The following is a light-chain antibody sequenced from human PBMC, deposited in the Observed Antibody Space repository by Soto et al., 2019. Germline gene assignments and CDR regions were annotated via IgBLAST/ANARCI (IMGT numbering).Light chain of an antibody. V-gene: IGKV3-11*01. CDR2: DAS. CDR1: QSVSSY. CDR3: QQRSNWAGT. Sequence: EIVLTQSPATLSLSPGERATLSCRASQSVSSYLAWYQQKPGQAPRLLIYDASNRATGIPARFSGSGSGTDFTITISSLEPEDFAVYYCQQRSNWAGTFGQGTKLEIK. J-gene: IGKJ2*01.